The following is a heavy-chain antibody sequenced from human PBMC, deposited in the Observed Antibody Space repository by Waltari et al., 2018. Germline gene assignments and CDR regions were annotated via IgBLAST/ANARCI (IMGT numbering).Heavy chain of an antibody. CDR2: IRYDGSNK. V-gene: IGHV3-30*02. CDR1: GFTFSSYA. CDR3: AAAYDFWSASPVHYYMDV. J-gene: IGHJ6*03. Sequence: QVQLVASGGGVVQPGGSLRLSCAASGFTFSSYALRWVRKPPAPGLEWVAFIRYDGSNKYYADSVKGRFTISRDNSKNTLYLQMNSLRAEDTAVYYCAAAYDFWSASPVHYYMDVWGKGTTVTVSS. D-gene: IGHD3-3*01.